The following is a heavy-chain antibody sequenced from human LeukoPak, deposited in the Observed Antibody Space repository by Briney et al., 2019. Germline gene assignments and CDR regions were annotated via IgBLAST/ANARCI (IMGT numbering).Heavy chain of an antibody. V-gene: IGHV3-7*01. D-gene: IGHD3-22*01. J-gene: IGHJ4*02. CDR3: ARDRITMIVGQRGDY. CDR1: GFTFSSYW. Sequence: GGSLRLSCAASGFTFSSYWMSWVRQAPGKGLEWVANIKEDGSEKYYVDSVKGRFTMSRDNAKNSLYLQMNSLRAEDTAVYYCARDRITMIVGQRGDYWGQGTLVTVSS. CDR2: IKEDGSEK.